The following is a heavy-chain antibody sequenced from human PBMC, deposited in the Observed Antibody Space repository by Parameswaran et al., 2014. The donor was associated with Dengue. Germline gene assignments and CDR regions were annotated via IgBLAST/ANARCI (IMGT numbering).Heavy chain of an antibody. CDR2: IYPGDSDT. CDR3: ASGAAAAAGNY. J-gene: IGHJ4*02. Sequence: VRQMPGKGLEWMGIIYPGDSDTRYSPSFQGQVTISADKSISTAYLQWSSLKASDTAMYYCASGAAAAAGNYWGQGTLVTVSS. D-gene: IGHD6-13*01. V-gene: IGHV5-51*01.